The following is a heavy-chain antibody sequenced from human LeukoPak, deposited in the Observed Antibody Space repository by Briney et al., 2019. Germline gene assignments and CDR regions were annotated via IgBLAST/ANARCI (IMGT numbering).Heavy chain of an antibody. CDR1: GDSISSCDFY. V-gene: IGHV4-30-4*02. Sequence: SETLSLTCTVSGDSISSCDFYWRWIRQAPGKGLEWIGYNYYSGSTSYNPSLKSRVAISVDTSKNQFSLKLSSVTVADTAVYYCASHYYAVNYWGQGTLVTVSS. J-gene: IGHJ4*02. D-gene: IGHD3-3*01. CDR2: NYYSGST. CDR3: ASHYYAVNY.